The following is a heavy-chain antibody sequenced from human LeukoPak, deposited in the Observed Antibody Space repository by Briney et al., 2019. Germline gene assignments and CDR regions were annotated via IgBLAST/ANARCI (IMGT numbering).Heavy chain of an antibody. CDR3: ARDRQTYCGGDCYSDAFDI. CDR2: IYSGGST. J-gene: IGHJ3*02. CDR1: GFTVSSNY. V-gene: IGHV3-53*01. D-gene: IGHD2-21*02. Sequence: GGSLRLSCAASGFTVSSNYMSWVRQAPGKGLEWVSVIYSGGSTYYADSVKGRFTISRDSSKNTLYLQMNSLRAEDTAVYYCARDRQTYCGGDCYSDAFDIWGQGTMVTVSS.